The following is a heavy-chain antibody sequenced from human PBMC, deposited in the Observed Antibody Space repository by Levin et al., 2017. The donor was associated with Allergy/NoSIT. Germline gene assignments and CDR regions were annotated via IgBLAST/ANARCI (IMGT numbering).Heavy chain of an antibody. J-gene: IGHJ6*03. CDR2: IYTSGST. CDR3: AREAPDRRDTAMAYYMDV. V-gene: IGHV4-61*02. Sequence: PSETLSLTCTVSGGSISSGSYYWSWIRQPAGKGLEWIGRIYTSGSTNYNPSLKSRVTISVDTSKNQFSLKLSSVTAADTAVYYCAREAPDRRDTAMAYYMDVWGKGTTVTVSS. CDR1: GGSISSGSYY. D-gene: IGHD5-18*01.